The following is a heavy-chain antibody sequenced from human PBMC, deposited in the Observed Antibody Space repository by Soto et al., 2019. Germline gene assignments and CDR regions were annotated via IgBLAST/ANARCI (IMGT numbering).Heavy chain of an antibody. CDR3: ARDLRTAVRLRDYNGLDL. J-gene: IGHJ6*02. V-gene: IGHV3-30*03. Sequence: QVLLVESGGGVVQPGRSLRLSCAASGFTFSDYGMHWVRQAPGKGLEWVALISYDGTNKYYADSVKGRFTISRDTSENTLYLQMNSLGPEDTAMYYCARDLRTAVRLRDYNGLDLWGQGTTVTVSS. D-gene: IGHD6-6*01. CDR1: GFTFSDYG. CDR2: ISYDGTNK.